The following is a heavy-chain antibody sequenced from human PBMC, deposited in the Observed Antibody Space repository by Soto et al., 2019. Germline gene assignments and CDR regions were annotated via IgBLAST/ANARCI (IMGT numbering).Heavy chain of an antibody. J-gene: IGHJ4*02. V-gene: IGHV4-38-2*01. CDR3: ASLVLAVADTALYYFDY. Sequence: SETLSLTCAVSGEYISNGYYWCCIRQPPGKGLEWIGSIYYSGSTYYNPSLKSRVTISVDTSKNQFSLKLSSVTAADTAVYYCASLVLAVADTALYYFDYWGQGTLVTVSS. CDR2: IYYSGST. D-gene: IGHD6-19*01. CDR1: GEYISNGYY.